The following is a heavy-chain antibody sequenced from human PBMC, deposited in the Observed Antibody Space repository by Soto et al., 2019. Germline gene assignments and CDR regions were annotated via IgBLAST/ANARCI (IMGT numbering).Heavy chain of an antibody. V-gene: IGHV4-34*01. CDR3: ARGRSSSWSPYYYYGMDV. Sequence: QVQLQQWGAGLLKPSETLSLTCAVYGGSFSGYYWSWIRQPPGKGLEWIGEINHSGSTNYNPSLKSRVTITVDTSKNQFSLKLSSVTAADTAVYYCARGRSSSWSPYYYYGMDVWGQGTTVTVSS. J-gene: IGHJ6*02. CDR2: INHSGST. CDR1: GGSFSGYY. D-gene: IGHD6-13*01.